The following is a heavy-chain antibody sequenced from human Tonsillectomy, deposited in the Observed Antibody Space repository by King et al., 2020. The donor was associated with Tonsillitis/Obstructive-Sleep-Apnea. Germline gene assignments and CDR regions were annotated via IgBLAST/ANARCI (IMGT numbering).Heavy chain of an antibody. CDR1: SFSFSDYW. Sequence: VQLVESGGGLVQPGRSLRLSCAASSFSFSDYWMSWVRQAPGKGLEWVASIKQDGSEKYYVDSVRGRFTISRDNAKNSLFLQMSSLRAEDTAVYYCARAVLLDYWGQGTQVTVSS. CDR2: IKQDGSEK. CDR3: ARAVLLDY. V-gene: IGHV3-7*01. J-gene: IGHJ4*02. D-gene: IGHD4/OR15-4a*01.